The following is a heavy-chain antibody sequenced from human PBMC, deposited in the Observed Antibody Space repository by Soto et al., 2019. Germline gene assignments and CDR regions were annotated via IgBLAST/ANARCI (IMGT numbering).Heavy chain of an antibody. Sequence: QVQVVQSGAEVKKPGSSVKVSCKVSGGIFTNNAISWVRQAPGQGLEWLGGVIPLFDTAYYAQIFWVRLRISADGATTPAYMELSGLTSADTAVYFCATGGHNDGYNFYHGMDVWGQGTTVTVS. D-gene: IGHD5-18*01. CDR2: VIPLFDTA. CDR3: ATGGHNDGYNFYHGMDV. J-gene: IGHJ6*02. CDR1: GGIFTNNA. V-gene: IGHV1-69*01.